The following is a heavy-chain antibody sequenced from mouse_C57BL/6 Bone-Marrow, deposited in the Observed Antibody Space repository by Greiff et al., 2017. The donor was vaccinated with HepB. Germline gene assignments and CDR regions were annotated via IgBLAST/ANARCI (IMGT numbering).Heavy chain of an antibody. D-gene: IGHD1-1*01. Sequence: EVQVVESGGDLVKPGGSLKLSCAASGFTFSSYGMSWVRQTPDKRLEWVATISSGGSYTYYPDSVKGRFTISRDNAKNTLYLQMSSLKSEDTAMYYCARHHYYGSSNWYFDVWGTGTTVTVSS. CDR1: GFTFSSYG. CDR2: ISSGGSYT. J-gene: IGHJ1*03. CDR3: ARHHYYGSSNWYFDV. V-gene: IGHV5-6*01.